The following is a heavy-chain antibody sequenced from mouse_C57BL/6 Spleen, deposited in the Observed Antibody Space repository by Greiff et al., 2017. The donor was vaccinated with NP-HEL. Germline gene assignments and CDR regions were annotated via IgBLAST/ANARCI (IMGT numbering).Heavy chain of an antibody. CDR3: AREGYSNYVDY. V-gene: IGHV1-82*01. Sequence: QVQLQQSGPELVKPGASVKISCKASGYAFSSSWMNWVKQRPGKGLEWIGRIYPGDGDTNYNGKFKGKATLTADKSSSTAYMQLSSLTSEDSAVYFCAREGYSNYVDYWGQGTTLTVSS. CDR2: IYPGDGDT. D-gene: IGHD2-5*01. J-gene: IGHJ2*01. CDR1: GYAFSSSW.